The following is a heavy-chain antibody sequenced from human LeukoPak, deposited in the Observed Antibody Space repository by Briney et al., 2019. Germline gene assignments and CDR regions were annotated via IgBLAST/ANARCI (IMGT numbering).Heavy chain of an antibody. CDR3: ARDMGYSSSWYARSWFDP. Sequence: ASVTVSFTSSGYTXTFYYMHWVRQAPGQGLEWMGWRNTNSGGTNYAQKFQGRVTMTRDTSISKAYMELSRLRSDDTAVYYCARDMGYSSSWYARSWFDPWGQGTLVTVSS. CDR2: RNTNSGGT. CDR1: GYTXTFYY. V-gene: IGHV1-2*02. D-gene: IGHD6-13*01. J-gene: IGHJ5*02.